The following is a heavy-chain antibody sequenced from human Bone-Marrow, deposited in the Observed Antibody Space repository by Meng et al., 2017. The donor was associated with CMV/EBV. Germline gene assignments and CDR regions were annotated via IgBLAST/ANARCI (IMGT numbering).Heavy chain of an antibody. CDR3: ARVPKYSGSYSHYYYYGMDV. V-gene: IGHV4-59*01. J-gene: IGHJ6*02. Sequence: SETLSLTCTVSGASMSRYYWSWIRQPPGKGLEWLGYVFYSGSTNYNPSLKSRLSISINTSKHHFSLNFKSVTAADTAVYYCARVPKYSGSYSHYYYYGMDVWGQGTTVTVSS. D-gene: IGHD1-26*01. CDR1: GASMSRYY. CDR2: VFYSGST.